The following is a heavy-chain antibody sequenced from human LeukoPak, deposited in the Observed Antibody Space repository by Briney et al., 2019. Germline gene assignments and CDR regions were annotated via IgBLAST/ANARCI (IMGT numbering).Heavy chain of an antibody. CDR1: GYTLTELS. V-gene: IGHV1-24*01. J-gene: IGHJ3*02. CDR3: ATGGGGYSSSWYGIVEAFDI. Sequence: ASVKVSCKVSGYTLTELSMHWVRQAPGKGLEWMGGFYPEDGETIYAQKFQGRVTMTEDTSTDTAYMELSSLRSEDTAVYYCATGGGGYSSSWYGIVEAFDIWGQGTMVTVSS. D-gene: IGHD6-13*01. CDR2: FYPEDGET.